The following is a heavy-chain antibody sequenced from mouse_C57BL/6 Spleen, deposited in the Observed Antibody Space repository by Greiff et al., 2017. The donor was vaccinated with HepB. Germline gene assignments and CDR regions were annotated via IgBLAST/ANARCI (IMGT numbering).Heavy chain of an antibody. CDR1: GYTFTSYW. V-gene: IGHV1-59*01. J-gene: IGHJ2*01. Sequence: QVQLQQPGAELVRPGTSVKLSCKASGYTFTSYWMHWVKQRPGQGLEWIGVIDPSDSYTNYNQKFKGKATLTVDTSSSTAYMQLSSLTSEDSAVYYCASPYYYGSSYYFDYWGQGTTLTVSS. CDR2: IDPSDSYT. CDR3: ASPYYYGSSYYFDY. D-gene: IGHD1-1*01.